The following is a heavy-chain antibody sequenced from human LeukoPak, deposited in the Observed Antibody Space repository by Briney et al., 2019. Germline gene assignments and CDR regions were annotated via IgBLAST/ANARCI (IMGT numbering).Heavy chain of an antibody. CDR2: IYHSGST. V-gene: IGHV4-4*02. CDR1: GGSISSSNW. Sequence: SETLSLTCAVSGGSISSSNWWSWVRQPPGKGLEWIGEIYHSGSTNYNPSLKSRVTISVDTSKNQFSLKLSSVTAADTAVYYCARREDGRYTIDYWGQGTLVTVSS. D-gene: IGHD5-24*01. CDR3: ARREDGRYTIDY. J-gene: IGHJ4*02.